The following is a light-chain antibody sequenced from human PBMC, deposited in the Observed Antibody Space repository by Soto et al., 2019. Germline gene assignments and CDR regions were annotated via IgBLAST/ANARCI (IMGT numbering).Light chain of an antibody. V-gene: IGKV3-11*01. CDR3: QQRSNWPPT. CDR1: QSVSTN. CDR2: DAS. Sequence: IVLTHSPASLSGSRGEIATLSFRASQSVSTNLAWYQQKLGQAPRLLIYDASNRATGIAPRFRGSGSGTDFTLTISSVEPEDFAVYICQQRSNWPPTFGQGTRLEIK. J-gene: IGKJ5*01.